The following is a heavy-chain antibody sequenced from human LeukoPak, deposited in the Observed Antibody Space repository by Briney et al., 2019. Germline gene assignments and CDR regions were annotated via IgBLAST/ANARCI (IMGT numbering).Heavy chain of an antibody. V-gene: IGHV4-59*10. CDR3: ARAQIHHQLGNWFDP. J-gene: IGHJ5*02. CDR2: IYTSGST. D-gene: IGHD2-2*01. CDR1: GGSFSGYY. Sequence: SEALSLTCAVYGGSFSGYYWSWIRQPAGKGLEWIGRIYTSGSTNYNPSLKSRVTMSVDTSENQFSLKLSSVTAADTAVYYCARAQIHHQLGNWFDPWGQGTLVTVSS.